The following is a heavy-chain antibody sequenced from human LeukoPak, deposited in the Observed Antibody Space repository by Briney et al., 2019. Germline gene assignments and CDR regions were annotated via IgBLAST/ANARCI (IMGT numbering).Heavy chain of an antibody. Sequence: GRSLRLSCAASGFTFSIYAMHWVRQAPGKGLEWVAVISYDGSNKYYADSVKGRFTISRGNSKNTLYLQMNSLRAEDTAVYYCARDFVVVPAAIRLGYYYYGMDVWGQGTTVTVSS. CDR1: GFTFSIYA. CDR3: ARDFVVVPAAIRLGYYYYGMDV. D-gene: IGHD2-2*02. CDR2: ISYDGSNK. J-gene: IGHJ6*02. V-gene: IGHV3-30-3*01.